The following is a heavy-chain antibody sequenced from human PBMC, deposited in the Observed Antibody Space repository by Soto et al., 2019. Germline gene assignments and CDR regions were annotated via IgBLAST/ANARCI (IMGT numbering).Heavy chain of an antibody. CDR1: GYSFTTYW. Sequence: PGESLKISCKGSGYSFTTYWIGWVRQVPGKGLEWMGIIYPDDSDTRYSPSFQGQVTMSADKSISTAYLQMNSLRAEDTAVYYCAAEVIIIGWFDPWGQGTLVTVSS. V-gene: IGHV5-51*01. CDR2: IYPDDSDT. CDR3: AAEVIIIGWFDP. D-gene: IGHD3-10*01. J-gene: IGHJ5*02.